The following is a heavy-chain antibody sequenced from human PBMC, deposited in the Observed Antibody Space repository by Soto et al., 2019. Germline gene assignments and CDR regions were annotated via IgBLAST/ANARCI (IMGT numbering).Heavy chain of an antibody. J-gene: IGHJ4*02. CDR3: AWACSSWRYFFDS. V-gene: IGHV4-59*01. Sequence: PSETLSLTCTVSGGSMNYYYWSWIRQSPGKGLEWIGYVYYSGTTYYNPSLQSRVTIAIDTSQNQFSLKLRSVTAADSAIYYCAWACSSWRYFFDSWGRGTLVTVSS. D-gene: IGHD6-13*01. CDR2: VYYSGTT. CDR1: GGSMNYYY.